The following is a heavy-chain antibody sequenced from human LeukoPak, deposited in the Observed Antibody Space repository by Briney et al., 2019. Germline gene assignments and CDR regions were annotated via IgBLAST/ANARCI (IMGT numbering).Heavy chain of an antibody. CDR3: ARDPNIVVVTASYYFDY. D-gene: IGHD2-21*02. J-gene: IGHJ4*02. CDR2: INPSGGST. Sequence: GASVKVSCKASGYTFTSYYMHWVRQVPGQGLEWMGIINPSGGSTSYAQKFQGRVTMTRDTSTSTVYMELSSLRSEDTAVYYCARDPNIVVVTASYYFDYWGQGTLVTVSS. V-gene: IGHV1-46*01. CDR1: GYTFTSYY.